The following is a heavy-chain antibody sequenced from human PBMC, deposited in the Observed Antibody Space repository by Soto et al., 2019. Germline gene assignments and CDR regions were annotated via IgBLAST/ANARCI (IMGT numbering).Heavy chain of an antibody. CDR1: GFSLSTSRVG. D-gene: IGHD2-15*01. Sequence: QITLKESGPTLVKPTQTLTLTCTFSGFSLSTSRVGVGWIRQPPGKALEWLALIYWDDDKRYSPSLKSRLTITKDTSKNQVVLTITNMDPVDTATYYCAHRRSYCSGGSCYSGFDYWGQGTLVTVSS. CDR2: IYWDDDK. V-gene: IGHV2-5*02. CDR3: AHRRSYCSGGSCYSGFDY. J-gene: IGHJ4*02.